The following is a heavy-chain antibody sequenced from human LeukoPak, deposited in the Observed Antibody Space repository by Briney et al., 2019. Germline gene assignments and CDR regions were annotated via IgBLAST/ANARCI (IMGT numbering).Heavy chain of an antibody. CDR3: ARDDGDCSSTSCLSER. CDR1: GGTFISYA. CDR2: IIPILGIA. V-gene: IGHV1-69*04. Sequence: SVKVSCKASGGTFISYAISWVRQAPGQGLEWMGRIIPILGIANYAQKFQGRVTITADKSTSTAYMELSSLRSEDTAVYYCARDDGDCSSTSCLSERWGQGTLVTVSS. D-gene: IGHD2-2*01. J-gene: IGHJ1*01.